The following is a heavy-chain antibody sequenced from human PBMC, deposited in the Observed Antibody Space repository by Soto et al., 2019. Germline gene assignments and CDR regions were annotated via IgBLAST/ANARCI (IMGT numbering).Heavy chain of an antibody. J-gene: IGHJ3*02. CDR2: LYYTETT. Sequence: SETLSLTCSVCGGSISTYYCSWIRQPPWKGLEWIGYLYYTETTNYNPFLMSRVTMSVDTSKNQFSLKLNSVTAAYAAVYYCARGRRITIFGVVMIDAFDIWGQRTMVTVSS. CDR3: ARGRRITIFGVVMIDAFDI. D-gene: IGHD3-3*01. CDR1: GGSISTYY. V-gene: IGHV4-59*01.